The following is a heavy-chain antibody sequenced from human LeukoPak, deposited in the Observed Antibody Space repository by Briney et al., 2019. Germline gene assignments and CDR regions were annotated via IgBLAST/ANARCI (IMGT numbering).Heavy chain of an antibody. J-gene: IGHJ4*02. CDR3: ARDAKYYYGSRTYFFFEY. CDR1: GGSFSTYY. Sequence: SETLSLTCTVSGGSFSTYYWSWIRQPAGKGLEWIDHIHTTGTTDYNPSLTSRVTMSIHTSKNQFSLKLTSVTAADTAIYYCARDAKYYYGSRTYFFFEYWGQGTPLSVSS. D-gene: IGHD3-10*01. V-gene: IGHV4-4*07. CDR2: IHTTGTT.